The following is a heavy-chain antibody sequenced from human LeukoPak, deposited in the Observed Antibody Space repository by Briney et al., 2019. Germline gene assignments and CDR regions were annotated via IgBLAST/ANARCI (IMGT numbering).Heavy chain of an antibody. J-gene: IGHJ4*02. CDR1: GFTFDDYA. D-gene: IGHD3-10*01. V-gene: IGHV3-9*01. CDR3: AKDGLWFGESTYY. Sequence: GGSLRLSCAASGFTFDDYAMHWVRQAPGKGLEWVSGISWNSGSIGYADSVKGRFTISRDNAKNSLYLQMNSLRAEDTALYYCAKDGLWFGESTYYWGQGTLVTVSS. CDR2: ISWNSGSI.